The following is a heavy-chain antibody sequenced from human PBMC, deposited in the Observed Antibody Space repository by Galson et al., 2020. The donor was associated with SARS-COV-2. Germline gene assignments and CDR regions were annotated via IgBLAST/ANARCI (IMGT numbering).Heavy chain of an antibody. J-gene: IGHJ6*02. CDR2: IKSKIDGGTA. CDR1: GITFSNAW. CDR3: TTDPRSGRGSWREAIQEYWRDAIQEYSYYDVDV. D-gene: IGHD6-13*01. V-gene: IGHV3-15*01. Sequence: AGGSLRLSCAASGITFSNAWMSWVRQAPGKGLEWVGRIKSKIDGGTADYTAPVKGRFSISRDDSKDTLYLQMNSLRIEDTGVYYCTTDPRSGRGSWREAIQEYWRDAIQEYSYYDVDVWGQGTTVTVSS.